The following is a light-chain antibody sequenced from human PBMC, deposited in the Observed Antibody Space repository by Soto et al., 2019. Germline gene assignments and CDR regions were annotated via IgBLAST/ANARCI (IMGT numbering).Light chain of an antibody. CDR2: DVS. Sequence: QSALTQPASVSGSPGQSIPISCTGTSSDVGGYNYVSWYQQHPGKAPKLMIYDVSNRPSGVSNRFSGSKSGNTASLTISGLQAEDEADYNCSSYTSSSTLGVFGTGTKLTVL. CDR1: SSDVGGYNY. J-gene: IGLJ1*01. V-gene: IGLV2-14*01. CDR3: SSYTSSSTLGV.